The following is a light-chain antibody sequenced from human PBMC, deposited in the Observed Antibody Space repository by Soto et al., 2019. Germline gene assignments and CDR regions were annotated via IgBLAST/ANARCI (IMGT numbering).Light chain of an antibody. CDR1: GAGYD. CDR3: QSYESSLSAFYV. J-gene: IGLJ1*01. Sequence: QSVLTQPPSVSGAPGQRVTISCTGIGAGYDVHWYQQLPGTAPKLLIYGNSYRPSGVPDRFSGSKSGTSASLAITGLQAEDEADYYCQSYESSLSAFYVFGTGTKLTVL. V-gene: IGLV1-40*01. CDR2: GNS.